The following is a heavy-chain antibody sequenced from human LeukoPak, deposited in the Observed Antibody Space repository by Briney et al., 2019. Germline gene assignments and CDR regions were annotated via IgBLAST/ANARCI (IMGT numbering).Heavy chain of an antibody. D-gene: IGHD7-27*01. Sequence: GGSLTLSCAASGFTFSGSAMHWVRQASGRGLEWVGRIRSKANNYATAYAASVKGRFTISRDDSKNTAYLQMNSLKTEDSAVYYCTGGVPGDYYFDYWGQGTLVTVSS. CDR2: IRSKANNYAT. V-gene: IGHV3-73*01. CDR1: GFTFSGSA. CDR3: TGGVPGDYYFDY. J-gene: IGHJ4*02.